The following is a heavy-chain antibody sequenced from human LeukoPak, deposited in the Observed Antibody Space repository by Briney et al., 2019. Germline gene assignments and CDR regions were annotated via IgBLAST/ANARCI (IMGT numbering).Heavy chain of an antibody. CDR2: INPSGGST. Sequence: ASVKVSCKASGYTFTSYYMHWVRQAPGQGLEWMGIINPSGGSTSYAQKFQGRVTMTRDMSTSTVYMELSSLRSEDTAVYYCAIGYSYGRKDYYYYYMDVWGKGTTVTVSS. D-gene: IGHD5-18*01. CDR1: GYTFTSYY. V-gene: IGHV1-46*01. J-gene: IGHJ6*03. CDR3: AIGYSYGRKDYYYYYMDV.